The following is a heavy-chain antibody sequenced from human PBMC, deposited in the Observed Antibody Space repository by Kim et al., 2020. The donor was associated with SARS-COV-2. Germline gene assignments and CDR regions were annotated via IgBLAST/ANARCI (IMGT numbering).Heavy chain of an antibody. V-gene: IGHV4-34*01. J-gene: IGHJ4*02. CDR3: ARTPGYCSSTSCRLYYFDY. D-gene: IGHD2-2*03. Sequence: SRVTISVDTSKNQFSLTLSSVTAADTAVYYCARTPGYCSSTSCRLYYFDYWGQGTLVTVSS.